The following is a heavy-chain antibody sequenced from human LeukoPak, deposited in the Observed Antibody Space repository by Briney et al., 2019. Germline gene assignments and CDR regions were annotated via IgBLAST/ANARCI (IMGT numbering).Heavy chain of an antibody. CDR3: ARDAGGELATSYGLDV. J-gene: IGHJ6*02. CDR2: IYNSGST. D-gene: IGHD5-24*01. Sequence: SETLSLTCTVSGGSVSSGSYYWSWIRQPPGKGLEWIGYIYNSGSTNHNPSLKSRVTISADTSKNQFSLKLSSVTAAGTAVYYCARDAGGELATSYGLDVWGQGTTVTVSS. V-gene: IGHV4-61*01. CDR1: GGSVSSGSYY.